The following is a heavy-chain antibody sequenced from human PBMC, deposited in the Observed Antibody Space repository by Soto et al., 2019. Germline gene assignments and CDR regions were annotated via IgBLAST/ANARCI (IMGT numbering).Heavy chain of an antibody. Sequence: SETLSLTCTVSGGSISGYYWSWIQQPAGKGLEWIGRIYTSGTTKYNPSLNSRVTMSVDTSKNQISLKLSSVTAADTAVYYCARDRSGSQYGMDVWGQGTTVTVSS. CDR3: ARDRSGSQYGMDV. CDR1: GGSISGYY. V-gene: IGHV4-4*07. J-gene: IGHJ6*02. CDR2: IYTSGTT. D-gene: IGHD1-26*01.